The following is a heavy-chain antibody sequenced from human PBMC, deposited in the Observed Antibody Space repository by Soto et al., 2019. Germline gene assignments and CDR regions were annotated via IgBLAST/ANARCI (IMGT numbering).Heavy chain of an antibody. D-gene: IGHD2-21*01. Sequence: GSLRLSCTTSGLTVGISYMSWVRQAPGRGLEWVSVIYTGGSTYYADSVKGRFTISRDNSKNTLYLQMHSLRAEDTALYYCARVSTKHKTFDYWGQG. CDR3: ARVSTKHKTFDY. CDR2: IYTGGST. J-gene: IGHJ4*02. V-gene: IGHV3-53*01. CDR1: GLTVGISY.